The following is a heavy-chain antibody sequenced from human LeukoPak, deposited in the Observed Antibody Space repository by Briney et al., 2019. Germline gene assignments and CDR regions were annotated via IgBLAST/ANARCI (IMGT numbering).Heavy chain of an antibody. CDR3: PKSMVRGVIGVRYYYGMDV. J-gene: IGHJ6*02. CDR1: GFTFSSYG. V-gene: IGHV3-30*18. D-gene: IGHD3-10*01. Sequence: GRSLRLSCAASGFTFSSYGMHWVRQAPGKGLEWVAVISYDGSNKYYADSVKGRFTISRDNSKNTLYLQMNSLRAEDTAVYYCPKSMVRGVIGVRYYYGMDVWGQGTTVTVSS. CDR2: ISYDGSNK.